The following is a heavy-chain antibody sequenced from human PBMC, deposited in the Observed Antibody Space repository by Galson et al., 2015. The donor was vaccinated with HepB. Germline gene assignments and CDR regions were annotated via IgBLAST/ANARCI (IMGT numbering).Heavy chain of an antibody. CDR1: GGTFSSYA. J-gene: IGHJ5*02. CDR3: ARDGGYYYDSSGFGWFDP. D-gene: IGHD3-22*01. V-gene: IGHV1-69*13. Sequence: SVKVSCKASGGTFSSYAISWVRQAPGQGLEWMGGIIPIFGTANYAQKFQGRVTITADESTSTACMELSSLRSEDTAVYYCARDGGYYYDSSGFGWFDPWGQGTLVTVSS. CDR2: IIPIFGTA.